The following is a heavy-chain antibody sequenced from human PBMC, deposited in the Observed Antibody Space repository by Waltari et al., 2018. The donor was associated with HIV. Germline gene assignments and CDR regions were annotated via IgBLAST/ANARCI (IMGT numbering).Heavy chain of an antibody. D-gene: IGHD3-10*01. CDR2: INTNTGNP. Sequence: RQAPGQGLEWMGWINTNTGNPTYAQGFTGRFVFSLDTSVSTAYLQISSLKAEDTAVYYCARVGYGSGSHFDYWGQGTLVTVSS. J-gene: IGHJ4*02. V-gene: IGHV7-4-1*02. CDR3: ARVGYGSGSHFDY.